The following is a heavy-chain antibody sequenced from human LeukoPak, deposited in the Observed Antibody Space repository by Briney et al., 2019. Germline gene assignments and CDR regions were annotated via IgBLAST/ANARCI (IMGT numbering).Heavy chain of an antibody. CDR3: ARNRKVVVAATRRYYYYYGMDV. CDR2: INPNSGGT. D-gene: IGHD2-15*01. Sequence: ASVNVSCKASGYTFTGYYMHWVRQAPGQGLEWMGRINPNSGGTNYAQKFQGRVTMTRDTSISTAYMELSRLRSDDTAVYYCARNRKVVVAATRRYYYYYGMDVWGQGTTVTVSS. CDR1: GYTFTGYY. J-gene: IGHJ6*02. V-gene: IGHV1-2*06.